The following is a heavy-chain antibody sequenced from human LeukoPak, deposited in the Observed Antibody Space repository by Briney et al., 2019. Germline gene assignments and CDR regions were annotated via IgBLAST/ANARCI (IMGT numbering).Heavy chain of an antibody. CDR2: IRYDGSNK. CDR3: AKRVVIKSTDYFYYYIHV. Sequence: GGSLRLSCEASGFSFSDYGMHWVRQAPGKGLEWVAFIRYDGSNKYYADSVKGRFTVSIDNSQSTLYLQMNSLRVEDTAVYYCAKRVVIKSTDYFYYYIHVWGKGTTVTVSS. J-gene: IGHJ6*03. D-gene: IGHD3-3*01. V-gene: IGHV3-30*02. CDR1: GFSFSDYG.